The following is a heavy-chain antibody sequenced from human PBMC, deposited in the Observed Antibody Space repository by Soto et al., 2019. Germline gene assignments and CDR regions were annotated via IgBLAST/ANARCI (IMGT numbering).Heavy chain of an antibody. Sequence: EVQLVESGGVVVQPGGSLRLSCAASGFTFDDYAMHWVRQAPGKGLEWVSLISWDGGSTYYADSVKGRFTISRDNSKNSLYLQMHSLRAEDTALYYCAKDIRDIVVVPAGGYYYYYGMDVWGQGTTVTVSS. CDR1: GFTFDDYA. D-gene: IGHD2-2*01. J-gene: IGHJ6*02. CDR3: AKDIRDIVVVPAGGYYYYYGMDV. CDR2: ISWDGGST. V-gene: IGHV3-43D*04.